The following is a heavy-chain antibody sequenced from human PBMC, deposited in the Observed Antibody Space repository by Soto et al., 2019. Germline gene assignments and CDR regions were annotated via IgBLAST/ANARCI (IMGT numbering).Heavy chain of an antibody. CDR2: ISWNSGSI. Sequence: EVQLVESGGGLVQPGRSLRLSCAASGFTFDDYAMHWVRQAPGKGLEWVSGISWNSGSIGYADSVKGRFTISRDNAKNSLYLQTHSLRAEDTALYYCAKGLGGSYYYYYGMDVWGQGTTVTVSS. CDR3: AKGLGGSYYYYYGMDV. V-gene: IGHV3-9*01. D-gene: IGHD1-26*01. J-gene: IGHJ6*02. CDR1: GFTFDDYA.